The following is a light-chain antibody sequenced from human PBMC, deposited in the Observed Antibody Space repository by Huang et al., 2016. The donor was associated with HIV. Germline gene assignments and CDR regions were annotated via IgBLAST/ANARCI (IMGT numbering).Light chain of an antibody. CDR2: GAS. CDR3: QHNNWPLT. J-gene: IGKJ1*01. V-gene: IGKV3-15*01. CDR1: QSVSST. Sequence: EIVMTQSPATLSVSPGERATLSCRASQSVSSTLAWYQQKPGQAPRLLIYGASTRATGIPARFSGSGSGTEFTLTISSLQSEDFVVYYCQHNNWPLTFGQGTKVEIK.